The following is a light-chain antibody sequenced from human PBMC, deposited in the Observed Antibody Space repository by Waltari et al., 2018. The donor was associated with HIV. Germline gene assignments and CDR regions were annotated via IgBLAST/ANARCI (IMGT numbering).Light chain of an antibody. J-gene: IGLJ2*01. CDR3: ATWDASLSGPV. V-gene: IGLV1-44*01. Sequence: QSELTQPPPASGTPGQRVTISCSGSSSNIGSYTVNWYQQLPGTAPKLLIYANHQRPSGVPDRFSGSQSDTSASLAIGGLQSEDEADYYCATWDASLSGPVFGGGTKLTVL. CDR1: SSNIGSYT. CDR2: ANH.